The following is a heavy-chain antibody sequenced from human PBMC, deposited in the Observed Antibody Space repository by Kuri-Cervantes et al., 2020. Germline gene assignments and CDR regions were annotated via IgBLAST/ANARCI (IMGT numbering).Heavy chain of an antibody. CDR1: GFTFSSYW. CDR2: IKQDGSEK. J-gene: IGHJ4*02. D-gene: IGHD1-26*01. Sequence: GESLKISCAASGFTFSSYWMSWVRQAPGKGLEWVANIKQDGSEKYYADSVKGRFTISRDNSKNTLYLQMNSLRAEDTAVYYCARGYSGSLNYFDYWGQGTLVTVSS. CDR3: ARGYSGSLNYFDY. V-gene: IGHV3-7*01.